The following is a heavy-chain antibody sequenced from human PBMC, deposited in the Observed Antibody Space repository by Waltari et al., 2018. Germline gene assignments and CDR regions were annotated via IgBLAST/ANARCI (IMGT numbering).Heavy chain of an antibody. CDR3: ARAIRNQLLSEY. V-gene: IGHV1-8*01. CDR1: GYSFNTYD. D-gene: IGHD1-7*01. Sequence: QVQLVQSGAEVKKPGASVKVSCRASGYSFNTYDIIWVRLAPGHGREWMGWMNPISCNTGYAQPCRGRVSMTGDSSISTAYMELSGLTFDDTAVYYCARAIRNQLLSEYWGQGTLVAVSS. J-gene: IGHJ4*02. CDR2: MNPISCNT.